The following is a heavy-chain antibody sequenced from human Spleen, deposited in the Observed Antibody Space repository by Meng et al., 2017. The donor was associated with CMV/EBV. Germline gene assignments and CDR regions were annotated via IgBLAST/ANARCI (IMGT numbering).Heavy chain of an antibody. V-gene: IGHV3-7*03. Sequence: GESLKISCAASGFTFSSYWMSWVRQAPGKGLEWVANIKQDGSEKYYVDSVKGRFTISRDNAQNSLYLQMNSLRADDTAVYYCAPHWAYCTSTVCPGWGQGTLVTSPQ. CDR2: IKQDGSEK. D-gene: IGHD2/OR15-2a*01. J-gene: IGHJ4*02. CDR1: GFTFSSYW. CDR3: APHWAYCTSTVCPG.